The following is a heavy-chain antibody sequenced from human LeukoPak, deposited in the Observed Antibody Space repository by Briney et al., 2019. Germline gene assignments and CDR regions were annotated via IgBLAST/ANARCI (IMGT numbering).Heavy chain of an antibody. CDR2: TSSSDSGT. CDR1: GFSLSSYA. V-gene: IGHV3-23*01. J-gene: IGHJ4*02. D-gene: IGHD3-9*01. Sequence: GGSLRLSCAASGFSLSSYAMSWVRQAPGKGLEWVSATSSSDSGTYHADSVRGRFTISRDNSKNTLYLQMNSLRAEDTAVYYCAKSEMTGYYPYFDYWGQGTLVTVSS. CDR3: AKSEMTGYYPYFDY.